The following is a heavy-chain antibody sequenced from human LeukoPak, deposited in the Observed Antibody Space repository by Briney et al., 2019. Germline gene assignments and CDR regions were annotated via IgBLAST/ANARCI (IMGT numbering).Heavy chain of an antibody. V-gene: IGHV4-39*01. CDR1: GGSISSVSYY. CDR2: IYHNGIT. J-gene: IGHJ4*02. D-gene: IGHD2/OR15-2a*01. CDR3: ASQLSFTVIED. Sequence: SETVCHTCTVSGGSISSVSYYWGWIRQPSGKGLEWIGAIYHNGITYYNPSLKSRVTISLDTSKQQFSLKLISVTTADTAVYYCASQLSFTVIEDWGQGTLVTVSS.